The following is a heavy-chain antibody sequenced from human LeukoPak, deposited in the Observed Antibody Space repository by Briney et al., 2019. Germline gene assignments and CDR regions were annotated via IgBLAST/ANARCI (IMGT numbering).Heavy chain of an antibody. Sequence: GGSLRLSCAASGFTFSSYSMNWVRQAPGKGLVWVSRINSDGSSTSYAGSVKGRFTISRDNAKNTLYLQMNSLRAEDTAVYYCARRLLWFGEAFDYWGQGTLVTVSS. CDR3: ARRLLWFGEAFDY. J-gene: IGHJ4*02. CDR1: GFTFSSYS. D-gene: IGHD3-10*01. CDR2: INSDGSST. V-gene: IGHV3-74*01.